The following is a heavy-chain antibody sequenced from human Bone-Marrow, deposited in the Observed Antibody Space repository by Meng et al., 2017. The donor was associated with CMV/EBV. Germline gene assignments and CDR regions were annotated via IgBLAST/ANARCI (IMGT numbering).Heavy chain of an antibody. CDR3: AKATSGSSWYSYGYFDY. D-gene: IGHD6-13*01. Sequence: SLKISCAASGFTFDDYAMHWVRQAPGKGLEWVSGISWNSGSIGYADSVKGRFTISRDNAKNSLYLQMNSLRAEDTALYYCAKATSGSSWYSYGYFDYWGQGTLVTVSS. V-gene: IGHV3-9*01. CDR2: ISWNSGSI. J-gene: IGHJ4*02. CDR1: GFTFDDYA.